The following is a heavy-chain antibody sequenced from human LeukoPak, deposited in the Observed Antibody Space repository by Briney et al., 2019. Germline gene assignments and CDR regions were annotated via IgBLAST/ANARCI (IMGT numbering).Heavy chain of an antibody. CDR1: GYTFTGYY. V-gene: IGHV1-69*13. CDR3: ARDGSSGSGDYFDY. CDR2: IIPIFGTA. J-gene: IGHJ4*02. Sequence: SVKVSCKASGYTFTGYYMHWVRQAPGQGLEWMGGIIPIFGTANYAQKFQGRVTITADESTSTAYMELSSLRSEDTAVYYCARDGSSGSGDYFDYWGQGTLVTVSS. D-gene: IGHD1-26*01.